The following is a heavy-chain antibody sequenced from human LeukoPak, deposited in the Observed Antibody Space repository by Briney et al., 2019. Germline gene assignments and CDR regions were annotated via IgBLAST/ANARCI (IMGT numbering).Heavy chain of an antibody. CDR1: GYTFTSYY. J-gene: IGHJ4*02. CDR3: ARLGGHRDPNDY. D-gene: IGHD1-26*01. Sequence: SVKVSCKASGYTFTSYYMHWVRQAPGQGLEWMGGIIPIFGTANYAQKFQGRVTITADESTSTAYMELSSLRSEDTAVYYCARLGGHRDPNDYWGQGTLVTVSS. V-gene: IGHV1-69*13. CDR2: IIPIFGTA.